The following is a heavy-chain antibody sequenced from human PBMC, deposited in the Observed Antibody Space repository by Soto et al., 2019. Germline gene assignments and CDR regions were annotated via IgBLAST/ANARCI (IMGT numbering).Heavy chain of an antibody. Sequence: GGSLRLSCAASGFTFSGYWMSWVRQAPGKGLEWLANINQDGSEKYYVDSVKGRFTISRDNAKNSLYLQMNSLRAEDTSVYYCARSGYFDYWGQGTLVTVSS. CDR2: INQDGSEK. CDR3: ARSGYFDY. D-gene: IGHD2-8*02. V-gene: IGHV3-7*01. J-gene: IGHJ4*02. CDR1: GFTFSGYW.